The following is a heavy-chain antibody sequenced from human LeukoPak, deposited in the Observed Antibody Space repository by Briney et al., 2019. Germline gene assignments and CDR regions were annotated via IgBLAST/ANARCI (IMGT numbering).Heavy chain of an antibody. CDR1: GSTFSSYA. Sequence: GGSLRLSCAASGSTFSSYAMHWVRQAPGKGLEWVAVISYDGSNKYYADSVKGRFTISRDNSKNTLYLQMNSLRAEDTAVYYCARGGRGVGATFNWFDPWGQGTLVTVSS. J-gene: IGHJ5*02. CDR2: ISYDGSNK. CDR3: ARGGRGVGATFNWFDP. V-gene: IGHV3-30-3*01. D-gene: IGHD1-26*01.